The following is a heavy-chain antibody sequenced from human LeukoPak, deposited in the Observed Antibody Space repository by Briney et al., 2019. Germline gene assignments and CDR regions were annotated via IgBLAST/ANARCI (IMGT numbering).Heavy chain of an antibody. CDR1: GGSFSGYY. CDR2: INHSGST. J-gene: IGHJ5*02. V-gene: IGHV4-34*01. D-gene: IGHD6-19*01. CDR3: AREVRSSGWLGGWFDP. Sequence: SETLSLTCAVYGGSFSGYYWSWIRQPPGKGLEWIGEINHSGSTNYNPSLKSRVTISVDTSKNQFSLTLSSVTAADTAVYYCAREVRSSGWLGGWFDPWGQGTLVTVSS.